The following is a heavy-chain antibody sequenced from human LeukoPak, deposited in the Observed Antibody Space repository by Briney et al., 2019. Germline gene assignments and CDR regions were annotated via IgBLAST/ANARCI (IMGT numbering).Heavy chain of an antibody. CDR2: ISRSSSYI. D-gene: IGHD4-23*01. Sequence: KPGGPLRLSCAASEFTFSNYAMNWVRQAPGKGLEWVSSISRSSSYIYYADSVRGRFTISRDNSKNTLYLQMNSLRAEDTAVYYCAKDFYGGNSGVDYWGQGTLVTVSS. V-gene: IGHV3-21*04. CDR3: AKDFYGGNSGVDY. CDR1: EFTFSNYA. J-gene: IGHJ4*02.